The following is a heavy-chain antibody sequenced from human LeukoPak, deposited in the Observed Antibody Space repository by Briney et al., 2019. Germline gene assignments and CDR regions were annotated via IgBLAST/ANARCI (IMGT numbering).Heavy chain of an antibody. J-gene: IGHJ4*02. D-gene: IGHD3-22*01. CDR3: AVSGSGYYYFDY. CDR1: GYIFATYW. Sequence: GESLKISCQGSGYIFATYWIAWVRQMPGKGLEWMGIIYPGDSDTRYSPSFQGQVTISADKSISTAYLQWSSLKASDTAIYYCAVSGSGYYYFDYWGQGTLVTVSS. CDR2: IYPGDSDT. V-gene: IGHV5-51*01.